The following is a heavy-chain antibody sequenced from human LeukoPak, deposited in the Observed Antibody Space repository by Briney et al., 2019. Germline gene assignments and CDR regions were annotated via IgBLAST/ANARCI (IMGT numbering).Heavy chain of an antibody. J-gene: IGHJ5*02. V-gene: IGHV4-4*07. CDR2: IYTSGCT. CDR1: GDSISSYY. Sequence: SETLSLTCTVSGDSISSYYWSWLRQPAGEGLEGVGRIYTSGCTNYNPPLKSRVTMSVDTSKNQFSLKLSSVTAADTAVYYCARGNYYDSSGYAPNWFDPWGQGTLVTVSS. D-gene: IGHD3-22*01. CDR3: ARGNYYDSSGYAPNWFDP.